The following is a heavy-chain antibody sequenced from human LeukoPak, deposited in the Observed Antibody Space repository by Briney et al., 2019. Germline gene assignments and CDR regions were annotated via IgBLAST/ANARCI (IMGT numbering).Heavy chain of an antibody. CDR1: GYTLTELS. Sequence: ASVTVSCTVSGYTLTELSMHWVRQAPGKGLEWMGGFDPEDGETIYAQKFQGRVTMTEDTSTDTAYMELSSLRSEDTAVYYCAAGVYSGSYSSYYYYYGMDVWGQGTTVTVSS. D-gene: IGHD1-26*01. J-gene: IGHJ6*02. V-gene: IGHV1-24*01. CDR3: AAGVYSGSYSSYYYYYGMDV. CDR2: FDPEDGET.